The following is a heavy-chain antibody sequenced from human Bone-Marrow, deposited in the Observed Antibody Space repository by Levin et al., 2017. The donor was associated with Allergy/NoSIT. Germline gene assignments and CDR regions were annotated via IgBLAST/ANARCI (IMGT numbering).Heavy chain of an antibody. J-gene: IGHJ5*02. CDR3: ASEASTVTSKWFDP. V-gene: IGHV1-69*13. CDR1: GGTFRNFL. D-gene: IGHD4-11*01. Sequence: SVKVSCKASGGTFRNFLISWLRQAPGQGLEWMGGFIPLSGTESYAQKFQGRVAFTADESTRTAYLHLSSLRSEDTAVYYCASEASTVTSKWFDPWGQGTPVTVSS. CDR2: FIPLSGTE.